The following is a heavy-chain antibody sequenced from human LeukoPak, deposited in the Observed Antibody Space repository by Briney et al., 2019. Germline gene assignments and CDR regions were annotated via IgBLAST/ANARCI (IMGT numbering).Heavy chain of an antibody. CDR2: IYYSGST. V-gene: IGHV4-59*01. D-gene: IGHD4-11*01. Sequence: PSETLSLTCTVSGGSISSYYWSWIRQPPGKGLEWIGYIYYSGSTNYNPSLKSRVTISVDTSKNQFSLKLSSVTAEDTAVYYCARVLQGWFDPWGQGTLVTVSS. CDR1: GGSISSYY. CDR3: ARVLQGWFDP. J-gene: IGHJ5*02.